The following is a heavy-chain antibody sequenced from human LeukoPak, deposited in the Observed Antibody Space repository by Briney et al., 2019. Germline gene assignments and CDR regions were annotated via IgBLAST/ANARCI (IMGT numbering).Heavy chain of an antibody. CDR3: AKGGYYDSSGYFDY. D-gene: IGHD3-22*01. V-gene: IGHV3-23*01. Sequence: PGGSLRLSCAASGFTFSSYAMSWVRQAPGKGLEWVSAISGSGGSTYYADSVKGRFTISRDNTKNTLYLQMNSLRAEDTAVYYCAKGGYYDSSGYFDYWGQGTLVTVSS. CDR2: ISGSGGST. CDR1: GFTFSSYA. J-gene: IGHJ4*02.